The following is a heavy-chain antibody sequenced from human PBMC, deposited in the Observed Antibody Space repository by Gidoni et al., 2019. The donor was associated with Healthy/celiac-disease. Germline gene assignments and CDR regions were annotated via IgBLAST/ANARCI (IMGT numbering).Heavy chain of an antibody. CDR1: GFTFRSYG. CDR2: IWYDGSNK. V-gene: IGHV3-33*08. J-gene: IGHJ4*02. CDR3: ARRGQWLVLEGSFDY. D-gene: IGHD6-19*01. Sequence: QVQLVESGGGVVQPGRSLRLSCAASGFTFRSYGMHWVRQAPGKGLEWVAVIWYDGSNKYYADSVKGRFTISRDNSKNTLYLQMNSLRAEDTAVYYCARRGQWLVLEGSFDYWGQGTLVTVSS.